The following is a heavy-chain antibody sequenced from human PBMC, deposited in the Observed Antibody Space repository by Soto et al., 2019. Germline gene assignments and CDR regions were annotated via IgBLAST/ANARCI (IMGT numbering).Heavy chain of an antibody. CDR2: ISWDGGST. D-gene: IGHD2-8*01. CDR1: GFTFDDYT. CDR3: SYYMGCPNGGACVSLYYYYYGMDV. Sequence: GGSLRLSCAASGFTFDDYTMHWVRQAPGKGLEWVSLISWDGGSTYYADSVKGRFTISRDNSKNSLYLQMNSLRTEDTALYYWSYYMGCPNGGACVSLYYYYYGMDVWGQGTTVTVSS. J-gene: IGHJ6*02. V-gene: IGHV3-43*01.